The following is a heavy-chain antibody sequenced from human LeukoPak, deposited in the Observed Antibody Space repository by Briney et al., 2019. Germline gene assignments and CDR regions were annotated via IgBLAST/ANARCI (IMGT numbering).Heavy chain of an antibody. D-gene: IGHD3-3*01. CDR2: ISSSGSTI. CDR3: ARGGQGYDFWSGPSNAFDI. J-gene: IGHJ3*02. CDR1: GFTFSSYE. V-gene: IGHV3-48*03. Sequence: GGSLRLSCAASGFTFSSYEMNWVRLAPGKGLEWVSYISSSGSTIYYADSVKGRFTISRDNAKNSLYLQMNSLRAEDTAVYYCARGGQGYDFWSGPSNAFDIWGQGTMVTVSS.